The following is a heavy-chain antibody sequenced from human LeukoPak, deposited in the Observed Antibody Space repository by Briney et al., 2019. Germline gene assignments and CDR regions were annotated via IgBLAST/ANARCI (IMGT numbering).Heavy chain of an antibody. V-gene: IGHV1-18*01. CDR2: ISAYNGNT. D-gene: IGHD3-22*01. CDR3: ARTIILYDYYDSSGGDY. CDR1: GYTFTSYG. J-gene: IGHJ4*02. Sequence: GASVKVSCKASGYTFTSYGISWVRQAPGQGLEWMGWISAYNGNTTYAQKLQGRVTMTTDTSTSTAYMELRSLRSDDTAVYYCARTIILYDYYDSSGGDYWGQGTLVTVSS.